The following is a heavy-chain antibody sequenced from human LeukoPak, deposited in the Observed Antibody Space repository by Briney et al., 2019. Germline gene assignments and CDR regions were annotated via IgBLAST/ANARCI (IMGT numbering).Heavy chain of an antibody. J-gene: IGHJ4*02. Sequence: GASVKVSCKASGYTFTSYGISWVRQAPGQGLEWMGWISAYNGNTNYAQKLHCTVTMTTDTSTSTAYIELRSLRSDDTAVYYCARDPYEYVLGNKADYWGQGTLVTVSS. CDR1: GYTFTSYG. D-gene: IGHD3-16*01. V-gene: IGHV1-18*01. CDR3: ARDPYEYVLGNKADY. CDR2: ISAYNGNT.